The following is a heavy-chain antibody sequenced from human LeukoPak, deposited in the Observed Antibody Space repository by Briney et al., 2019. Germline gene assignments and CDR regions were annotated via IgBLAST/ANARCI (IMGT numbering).Heavy chain of an antibody. Sequence: ASVKVSCKASGYTFTSYGISWVRQAPGQGLEWMGWISAYNGNTNYAQKLQGRVTMTTDTSTSTAYMELRSLISDDAAEYYCARMGYSYGVDYWGQGTLVTVSS. CDR3: ARMGYSYGVDY. J-gene: IGHJ4*02. V-gene: IGHV1-18*01. CDR2: ISAYNGNT. CDR1: GYTFTSYG. D-gene: IGHD5-18*01.